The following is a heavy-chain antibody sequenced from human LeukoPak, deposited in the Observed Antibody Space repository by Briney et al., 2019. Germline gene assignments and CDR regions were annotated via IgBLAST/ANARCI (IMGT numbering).Heavy chain of an antibody. D-gene: IGHD3-10*01. CDR3: STGSGHAFDI. J-gene: IGHJ3*02. CDR2: INSDGSST. CDR1: GFTFSSYW. Sequence: GGSLRLSCAASGFTFSSYWMHWVRQVPGKGLVWVSRINSDGSSTSYADSVKGRFTISRDNAKNTLYVQMNSLRAEDTAVYYCSTGSGHAFDIWGRGTMVAVSS. V-gene: IGHV3-74*01.